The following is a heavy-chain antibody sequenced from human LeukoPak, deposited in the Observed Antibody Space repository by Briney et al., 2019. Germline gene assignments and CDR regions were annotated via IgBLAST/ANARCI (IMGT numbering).Heavy chain of an antibody. CDR2: IRADNGNT. CDR3: ARDVSGVASSGWYRDFDY. CDR1: HYTFTTYG. D-gene: IGHD6-19*01. J-gene: IGHJ4*02. Sequence: ASVKVSCKASHYTFTTYGISWVRQAPAQGLEWMGWIRADNGNTDYAQKFQGRVTMTTDTSTSTVYMELRSLRSDDTAVYYCARDVSGVASSGWYRDFDYWGQGTLVTVSS. V-gene: IGHV1-18*01.